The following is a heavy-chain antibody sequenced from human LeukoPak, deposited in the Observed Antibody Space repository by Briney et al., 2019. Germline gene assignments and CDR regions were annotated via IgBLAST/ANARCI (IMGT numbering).Heavy chain of an antibody. Sequence: GASVRVSCKTSGYKFLSHGISWVRQAPGQGLEWLGWIRADNGDTRFPQKFQGRFTMTTDTSTSTAHMELRSLRSDDTAVYYCARDWPTVIADFWGQGTLVTVSS. CDR1: GYKFLSHG. CDR2: IRADNGDT. CDR3: ARDWPTVIADF. V-gene: IGHV1-18*04. D-gene: IGHD4-11*01. J-gene: IGHJ1*01.